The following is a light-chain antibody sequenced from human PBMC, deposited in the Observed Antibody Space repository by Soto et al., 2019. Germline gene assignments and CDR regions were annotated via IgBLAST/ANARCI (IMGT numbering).Light chain of an antibody. J-gene: IGLJ3*02. CDR2: SIS. CDR1: TGAVTRGYY. CDR3: LLYYGGAQHWV. V-gene: IGLV7-43*01. Sequence: QAVVTQEPSLTVSPGGTVTLTCASSTGAVTRGYYPNWFQQKPGQAPRALIYSISKKHAWTPARFSGSLLGGKAALTLSGVQPEDEAEYYCLLYYGGAQHWVFGGGTKVTVL.